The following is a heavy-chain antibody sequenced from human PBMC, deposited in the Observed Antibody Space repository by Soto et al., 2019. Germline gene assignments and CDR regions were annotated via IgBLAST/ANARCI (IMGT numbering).Heavy chain of an antibody. CDR3: ARADPRYCSSGSSYSGSDY. D-gene: IGHD2-15*01. CDR1: GGSFTGYY. V-gene: IGHV4-34*01. J-gene: IGHJ4*02. Sequence: QVQLQQWGAGLLKPSETLSLTCAVYGGSFTGYYWSWIRQPPGKGLVRIGEVNHSGSTNYNPSLNSRVTISVDTSTNQFSLKLSSVTAADTAVYSCARADPRYCSSGSSYSGSDYWGQGTLVTVSS. CDR2: VNHSGST.